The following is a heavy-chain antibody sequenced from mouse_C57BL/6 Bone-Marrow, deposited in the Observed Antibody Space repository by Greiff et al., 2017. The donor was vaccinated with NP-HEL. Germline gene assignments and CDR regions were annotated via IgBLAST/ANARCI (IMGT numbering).Heavy chain of an antibody. D-gene: IGHD1-1*01. V-gene: IGHV1-5*01. J-gene: IGHJ2*01. CDR3: TRRFDYYGSSYYFDY. CDR1: GYTFTSYW. Sequence: VHVKQSGTVLARPGASVKMSCKTSGYTFTSYWMHWVKQRPGQGLEWIGAIYPGNSDTSYNQKFKGKAKLTAVTSASTAYMELSSLTNEDSAVYDCTRRFDYYGSSYYFDYWGQGTTLTVSS. CDR2: IYPGNSDT.